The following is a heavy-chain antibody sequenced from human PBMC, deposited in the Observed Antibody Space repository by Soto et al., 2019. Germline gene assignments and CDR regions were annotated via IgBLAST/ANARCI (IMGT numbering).Heavy chain of an antibody. D-gene: IGHD6-13*01. Sequence: PSETLSLTCTVSASSITDASYWGWIRQPPGKGLEWIGSSHHGGGTYHNPSLKSRVTISVDTSKNQLSLKLTSVAAADAAVYYCARVLSLGSTWYFDYWGQGTQVTVS. CDR2: SHHGGGT. J-gene: IGHJ4*02. V-gene: IGHV4-38-2*02. CDR3: ARVLSLGSTWYFDY. CDR1: ASSITDASY.